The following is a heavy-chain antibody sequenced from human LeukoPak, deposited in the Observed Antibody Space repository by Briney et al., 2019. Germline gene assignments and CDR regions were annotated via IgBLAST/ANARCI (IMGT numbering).Heavy chain of an antibody. CDR1: GFTFSSYA. J-gene: IGHJ4*02. Sequence: PGGSLRLSCAASGFTFSSYAMSWVRQAPGKGLEWVSAISGSGGSTYYADSVKGRFTISRDNSKNTLYLQMNSLRAEDTAVYYCAKVTDYDYVWGSQYFDYWGQGTLVTVSS. CDR3: AKVTDYDYVWGSQYFDY. D-gene: IGHD3-16*01. CDR2: ISGSGGST. V-gene: IGHV3-23*01.